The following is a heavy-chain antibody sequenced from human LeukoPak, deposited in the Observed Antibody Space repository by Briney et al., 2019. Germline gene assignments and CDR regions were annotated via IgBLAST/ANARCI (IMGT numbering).Heavy chain of an antibody. V-gene: IGHV3-53*01. CDR1: GFTFSHYS. J-gene: IGHJ4*02. Sequence: GGSLRLSCAASGFTFSHYSMSWVRQAPGKGLEWVSVIYADGSTYYADSVKGRFTISRDNSKNTVYLQVNTLRAEDTALYYCARLEKQQRGFYFDYWGQGTLVTVSS. CDR2: IYADGST. D-gene: IGHD6-13*01. CDR3: ARLEKQQRGFYFDY.